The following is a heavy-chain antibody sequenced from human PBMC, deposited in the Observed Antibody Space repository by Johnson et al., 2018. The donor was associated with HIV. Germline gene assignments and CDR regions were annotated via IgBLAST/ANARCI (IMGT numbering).Heavy chain of an antibody. Sequence: VQLVESGGGLVQPGGSLRLSCAASGFTFSSYDMHWVRQATGKGLEWVSAIGTAGDTYYPGSVKGRFTISRDNSKNTLYLQMNSQRAEDTAVYFCAKVHIAARWSDAFDIWGQGTMVTVSS. D-gene: IGHD6-6*01. V-gene: IGHV3-13*01. CDR2: IGTAGDT. CDR3: AKVHIAARWSDAFDI. CDR1: GFTFSSYD. J-gene: IGHJ3*02.